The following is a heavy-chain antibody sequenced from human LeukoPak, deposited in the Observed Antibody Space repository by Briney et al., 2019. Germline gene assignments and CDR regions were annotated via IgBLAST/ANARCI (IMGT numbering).Heavy chain of an antibody. CDR1: GFTFSSNG. J-gene: IGHJ6*03. CDR3: APRGYSSSLNYYYYYMDV. D-gene: IGHD6-13*01. CDR2: IRYDGSNK. Sequence: GGSLRLSCPASGFTFSSNGMHCDRQAPGNGLEWAAFIRYDGSNKYYADSVKGRFTISRDNSKNTLYLQMNSLRAEDTAVYYCAPRGYSSSLNYYYYYMDVWGKGTTVTVSS. V-gene: IGHV3-30*02.